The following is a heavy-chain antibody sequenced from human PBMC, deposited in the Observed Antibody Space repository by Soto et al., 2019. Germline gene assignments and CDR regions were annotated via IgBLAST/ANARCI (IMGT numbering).Heavy chain of an antibody. CDR2: ISAYNGNT. CDR1: GYTFTSYG. CDR3: AQGFWSGPYYYYGMDV. J-gene: IGHJ6*02. V-gene: IGHV1-18*04. Sequence: QVQLVQSGAEVKKPGASVKVSCKASGYTFTSYGISWVRQAPGQGLEWMGWISAYNGNTNYAQKLQGRVTMTTDTYTSTAYMELRSLRSDDTAVYYCAQGFWSGPYYYYGMDVWGQGTTVTVSS. D-gene: IGHD3-3*01.